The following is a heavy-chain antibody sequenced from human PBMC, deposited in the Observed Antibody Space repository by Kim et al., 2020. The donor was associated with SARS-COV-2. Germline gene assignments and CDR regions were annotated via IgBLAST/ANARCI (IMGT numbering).Heavy chain of an antibody. CDR3: ATDGGYCSGGSCYNYYYYGMDV. Sequence: ASVKVSCKVSGYTLTELSMHWVRQAPGKGLEWMGGFDPEDGETIYAQKFQGRVTMTEDTSTDTAYMELSSLRSEDTAVYYCATDGGYCSGGSCYNYYYYGMDVWGQGTTVTVSS. J-gene: IGHJ6*02. V-gene: IGHV1-24*01. CDR1: GYTLTELS. D-gene: IGHD2-15*01. CDR2: FDPEDGET.